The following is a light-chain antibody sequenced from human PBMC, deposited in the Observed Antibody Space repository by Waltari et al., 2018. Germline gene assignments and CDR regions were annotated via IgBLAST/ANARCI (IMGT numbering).Light chain of an antibody. J-gene: IGLJ1*01. CDR3: CSDAGSGTYV. CDR2: EVT. Sequence: QSALTQPASVSGSPGQSITISCTGTRSAIGNYNSVSWYQHLPGTVPKVMISEVTTRPSGVSNRFSGSKSGNTASLTISGLQADDEAEYYCCSDAGSGTYVFGTGTKLTVV. V-gene: IGLV2-23*02. CDR1: RSAIGNYNS.